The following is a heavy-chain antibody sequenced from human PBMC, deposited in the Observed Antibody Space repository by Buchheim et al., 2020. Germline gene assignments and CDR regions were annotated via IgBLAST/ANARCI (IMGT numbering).Heavy chain of an antibody. CDR1: GGSISSSPYY. D-gene: IGHD6-13*01. CDR3: AREFSSSQIDY. J-gene: IGHJ4*02. Sequence: QLQLQASGPGLVKPSETLSLTCFVSGGSISSSPYYWGWIRQPPGKGLEWIANIYYGGYTYYNPSLKSRVTISLDTSQNQFSLKLSSVTAADTAMYYCAREFSSSQIDYWGQGTL. V-gene: IGHV4-39*02. CDR2: IYYGGYT.